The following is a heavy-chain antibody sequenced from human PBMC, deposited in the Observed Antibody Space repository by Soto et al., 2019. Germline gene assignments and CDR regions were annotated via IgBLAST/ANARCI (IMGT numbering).Heavy chain of an antibody. CDR3: SKSILRYFAWLLFDY. CDR1: GFTFSSYA. V-gene: IGHV3-23*01. J-gene: IGHJ4*02. CDR2: ISGSGGST. D-gene: IGHD3-9*01. Sequence: GESLRLSCAASGFTFSSYAMSWVRQAPGKGLEWVSAISGSGGSTYYADSVKGRFTISRDTSKNMLYLQMNSLRAEDTVVYYCSKSILRYFAWLLFDYWGQGTLVTVSS.